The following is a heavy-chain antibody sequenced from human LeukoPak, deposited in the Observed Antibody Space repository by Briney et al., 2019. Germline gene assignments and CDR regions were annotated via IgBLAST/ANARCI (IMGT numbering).Heavy chain of an antibody. Sequence: PSETLSLTCSVSGGSISPYYWNWIRQPPGKGLEWIGYIYYSGSTNYNPSLKSRVTILVDTSKNQFSLKLSSVTAADTAVYYCARQSEYSDSYYYGMDVWGQGTTVTVS. CDR2: IYYSGST. CDR1: GGSISPYY. D-gene: IGHD2/OR15-2a*01. CDR3: ARQSEYSDSYYYGMDV. V-gene: IGHV4-59*01. J-gene: IGHJ6*02.